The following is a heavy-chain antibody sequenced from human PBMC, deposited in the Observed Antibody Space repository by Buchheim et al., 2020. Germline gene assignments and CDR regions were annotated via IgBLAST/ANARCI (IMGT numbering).Heavy chain of an antibody. CDR3: ARERYSSNWYYYYGMDV. CDR1: GGSISSSSYY. J-gene: IGHJ6*02. V-gene: IGHV4-39*07. Sequence: QLRLQESGPGLVKPSETLSLTCTVSGGSISSSSYYWGWIRQPPGKGLEWIGSIYYSGSTYYNPSLKSRVTISVDTSKNQFSLKLSSVTAADTAVYYCARERYSSNWYYYYGMDVWGQGTT. D-gene: IGHD6-13*01. CDR2: IYYSGST.